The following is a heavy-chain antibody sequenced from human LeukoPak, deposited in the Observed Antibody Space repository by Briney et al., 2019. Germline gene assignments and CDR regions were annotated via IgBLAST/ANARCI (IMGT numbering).Heavy chain of an antibody. CDR2: IYYSGST. Sequence: SETLSLTCTVSGGSISSSSYYWGWIRQPPGKGLEWIGSIYYSGSTYYNPSLKSRVTISVDTSKNQFSLKLSSVTAADTAVYYCARRQISYSSGWYYYWGQGTLVTVSS. J-gene: IGHJ4*02. CDR3: ARRQISYSSGWYYY. CDR1: GGSISSSSYY. V-gene: IGHV4-39*07. D-gene: IGHD6-19*01.